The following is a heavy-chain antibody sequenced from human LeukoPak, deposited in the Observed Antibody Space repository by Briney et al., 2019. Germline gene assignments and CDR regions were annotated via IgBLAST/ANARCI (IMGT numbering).Heavy chain of an antibody. D-gene: IGHD1-26*01. Sequence: ASVKVSCKASGYTFTSYDISWVRQAPGPGLEWMGWFSTYNGNTNYAQKLQGRVTMTTDTITTTAYMELRSLRSDDTAVYYCARDHSGNWFDPWGQGTLVTVSS. J-gene: IGHJ5*02. CDR1: GYTFTSYD. V-gene: IGHV1-18*01. CDR3: ARDHSGNWFDP. CDR2: FSTYNGNT.